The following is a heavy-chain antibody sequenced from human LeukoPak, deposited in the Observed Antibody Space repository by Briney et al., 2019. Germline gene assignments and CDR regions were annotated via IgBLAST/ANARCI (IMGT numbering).Heavy chain of an antibody. D-gene: IGHD3-10*01. V-gene: IGHV4-39*07. CDR3: ARWGEHSTFPVFAFDL. CDR2: IYYSGST. J-gene: IGHJ3*01. Sequence: SETLSLTCTVSGGSISSYYWGWIRQPPGKGLEWIGSIYYSGSTYYNPSLKSRVTISVDTSKNQFSLKLSSVTAADTAVYYCARWGEHSTFPVFAFDLWGQGTMVTVSS. CDR1: GGSISSYY.